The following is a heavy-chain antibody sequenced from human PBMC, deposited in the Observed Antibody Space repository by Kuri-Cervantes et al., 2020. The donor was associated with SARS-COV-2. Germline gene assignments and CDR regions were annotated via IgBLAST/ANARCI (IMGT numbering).Heavy chain of an antibody. V-gene: IGHV3-30*02. J-gene: IGHJ6*03. CDR3: AKDLESQQLVRGLVYYYYYMDV. D-gene: IGHD6-13*01. CDR2: VRSDGSNK. CDR1: GFIFSSYG. Sequence: GGSLRLSCAASGFIFSSYGMHWVRQAPGKGLEWVAFVRSDGSNKHYTDSVKGRFTISRDNSKNTLYLQMNSLRAEDTAVYYCAKDLESQQLVRGLVYYYYYMDVWGKGTTVTVSS.